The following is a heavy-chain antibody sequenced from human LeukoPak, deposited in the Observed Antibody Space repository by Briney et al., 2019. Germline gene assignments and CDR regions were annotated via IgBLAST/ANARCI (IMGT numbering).Heavy chain of an antibody. CDR2: SSYSSSTI. CDR3: VKDRDGCSSTSCYRYLDY. CDR1: GFTFSSYS. J-gene: IGHJ4*02. D-gene: IGHD2-2*01. Sequence: SGGSLRLSCAASGFTFSSYSMNWVRQAPGKGLEWVSYSSYSSSTIFYADSVKGRFTISRDNSKNTLYLQMNSLRAEDTAVYYCVKDRDGCSSTSCYRYLDYWGQGTLVTVSS. V-gene: IGHV3-48*01.